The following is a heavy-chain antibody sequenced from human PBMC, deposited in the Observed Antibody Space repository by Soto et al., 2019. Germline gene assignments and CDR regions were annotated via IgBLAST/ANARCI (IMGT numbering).Heavy chain of an antibody. Sequence: SETLSLTCTVSGGSISSYYWSWIRQPPGKGLEWIGYIYYSGSTTYNPSLKSRVTISVDTSKNQFSLKLSSVTAADTAVYYCARDLGGYCSSTSCRYNWFDPWGQGTLVTVSS. CDR3: ARDLGGYCSSTSCRYNWFDP. D-gene: IGHD2-2*01. CDR1: GGSISSYY. J-gene: IGHJ5*02. CDR2: IYYSGST. V-gene: IGHV4-59*01.